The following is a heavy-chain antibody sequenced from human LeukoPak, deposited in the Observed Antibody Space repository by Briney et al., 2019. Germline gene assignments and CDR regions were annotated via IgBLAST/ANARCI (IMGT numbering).Heavy chain of an antibody. CDR3: AREADSSGWYGDAFDI. D-gene: IGHD6-19*01. V-gene: IGHV4-59*01. CDR1: GGSISSYY. Sequence: PSETLSLTCTVSGGSISSYYWSWIRQPPGKGLEWIGYIYYSGSTNYNPSLKSRVTISVDTSKNQFSLKLRSVTAADTAVYYCAREADSSGWYGDAFDIWGQGTMVTVSS. CDR2: IYYSGST. J-gene: IGHJ3*02.